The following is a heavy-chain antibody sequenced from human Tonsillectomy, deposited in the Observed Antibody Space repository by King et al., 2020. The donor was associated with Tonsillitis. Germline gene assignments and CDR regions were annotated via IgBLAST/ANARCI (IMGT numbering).Heavy chain of an antibody. CDR1: GFTLSTYG. Sequence: VQLVESGGGVGQTGGSLRLSCAAPGFTLSTYGMHWVRQAPGKGLGWVAFISYHGDNKYYADSVKGRFTISRDNSKNTLYLHMNSLRAEDTAVYCCAKECYGGNSGLDYWGQGTLVTVSS. CDR3: AKECYGGNSGLDY. J-gene: IGHJ4*02. CDR2: ISYHGDNK. V-gene: IGHV3-30*02. D-gene: IGHD4-23*01.